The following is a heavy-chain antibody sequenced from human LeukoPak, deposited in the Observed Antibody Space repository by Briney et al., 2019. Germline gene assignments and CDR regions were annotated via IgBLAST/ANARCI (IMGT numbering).Heavy chain of an antibody. Sequence: SETLSLTCTVSGGSISSYYWSWIRQPPGKGLEWIGYIYYSGSTNYNPSLKSRVTISVDTSKNQFSLKLSSVTAADTAVYYCARARKRWLVGYWGQGTLVTVSS. V-gene: IGHV4-59*01. D-gene: IGHD6-19*01. J-gene: IGHJ4*02. CDR3: ARARKRWLVGY. CDR2: IYYSGST. CDR1: GGSISSYY.